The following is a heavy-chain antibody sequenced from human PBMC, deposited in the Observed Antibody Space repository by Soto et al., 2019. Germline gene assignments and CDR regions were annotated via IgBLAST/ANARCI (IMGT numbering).Heavy chain of an antibody. CDR1: GLIVSDKY. Sequence: EVQLVQTGGGLIKPGGSLSLSCAASGLIVSDKYMSWVRQAPGKGLEWVSLTYTGGNSYFADSVKGRFIVSRDISKNTLFLHMNSLAAEDTAVYYCAREGYAYGLDFWGQGSLVTVSS. CDR3: AREGYAYGLDF. CDR2: TYTGGNS. D-gene: IGHD3-10*01. V-gene: IGHV3-53*02. J-gene: IGHJ4*02.